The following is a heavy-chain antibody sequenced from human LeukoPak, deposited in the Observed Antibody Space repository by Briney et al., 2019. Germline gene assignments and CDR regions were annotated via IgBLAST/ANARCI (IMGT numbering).Heavy chain of an antibody. CDR3: ARDDWEPTGGY. V-gene: IGHV1-8*01. CDR1: GYTFTSYD. D-gene: IGHD1-26*01. CDR2: MNPNSGNT. J-gene: IGHJ4*02. Sequence: ASVKVSCKASGYTFTSYDINWVRQATGQGLEWMGWMNPNSGNTGYAQKLQGRVTMTTDTSTSTAYMELRSLRSDDTAVYYCARDDWEPTGGYWGQGTLVTVSS.